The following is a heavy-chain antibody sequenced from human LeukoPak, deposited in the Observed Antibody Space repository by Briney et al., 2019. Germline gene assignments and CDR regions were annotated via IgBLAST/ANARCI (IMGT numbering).Heavy chain of an antibody. D-gene: IGHD5-12*01. J-gene: IGHJ3*02. V-gene: IGHV4-30-2*02. Sequence: SRTLSLTCAVSGGSISSGGYSWSWIRQPPGKGLEWIGYIYHSGSTYYNPSLKSRVTISVDRSKNQFSLKLSSVTAADTAVYYCASASGYNLDAFDIWGQGTMVTVSS. CDR3: ASASGYNLDAFDI. CDR1: GGSISSGGYS. CDR2: IYHSGST.